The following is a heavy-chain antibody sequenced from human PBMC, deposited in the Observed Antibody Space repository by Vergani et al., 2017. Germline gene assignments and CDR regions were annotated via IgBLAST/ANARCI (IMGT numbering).Heavy chain of an antibody. V-gene: IGHV4-31*03. Sequence: QVQLQESGPGLVKPSQTLSLTCTVSGGSLGSGGYFWSWIRQHPGKGLEWIGKIYYSGSNYYNPSLKSRVTISVDTSKNQFTLKLSSVTAADTAVYYCARSSPYYYERSGADSFDSGGQGTMVTVSS. CDR1: GGSLGSGGYF. D-gene: IGHD3-22*01. CDR3: ARSSPYYYERSGADSFDS. J-gene: IGHJ3*02. CDR2: IYYSGSN.